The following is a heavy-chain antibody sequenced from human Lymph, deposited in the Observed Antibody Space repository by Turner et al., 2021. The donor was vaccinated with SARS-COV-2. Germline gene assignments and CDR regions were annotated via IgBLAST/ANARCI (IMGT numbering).Heavy chain of an antibody. Sequence: EVQLVESGGGLIQPGGPLSISCAASGLPASGNYMSWVRQAPGKGLEWVSLIYSGGSTLYADSVKGRFTISRDNSKNTLYLQMNSLRADDTAVYYCARVLPYGDYFDFWGQGTLVTVSS. CDR1: GLPASGNY. D-gene: IGHD4-17*01. CDR2: IYSGGST. V-gene: IGHV3-53*01. CDR3: ARVLPYGDYFDF. J-gene: IGHJ4*02.